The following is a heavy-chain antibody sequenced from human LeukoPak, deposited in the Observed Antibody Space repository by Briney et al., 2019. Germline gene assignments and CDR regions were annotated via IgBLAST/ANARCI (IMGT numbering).Heavy chain of an antibody. CDR2: ISGSGDNT. CDR3: ATSPTFDP. CDR1: GFTFSSYA. Sequence: GGSLRLSCAASGFTFSSYAMSWVRQAPGKGLEWVSAISGSGDNTYYADSVKGRFTISRNNSKNTLYLQMHNLRAEDTAVYYCATSPTFDPWGQGTLVTVSS. V-gene: IGHV3-23*01. J-gene: IGHJ5*02.